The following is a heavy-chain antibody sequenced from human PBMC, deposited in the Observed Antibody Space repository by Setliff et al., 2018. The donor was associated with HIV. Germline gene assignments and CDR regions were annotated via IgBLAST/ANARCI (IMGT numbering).Heavy chain of an antibody. Sequence: SETLSLTCTVSGGSISNYYWSWIRQPPGKGLEWIGYIYPIGSPDFPSGNTVYNPSFTSRLTLSLDTSKNQFSLKLTSVTAADAALYYCTGDYNSGSNIFDYWGQGTPVTSPQ. D-gene: IGHD3-10*01. V-gene: IGHV4-4*08. CDR3: TGDYNSGSNIFDY. CDR1: GGSISNYY. CDR2: IYPIGSPDFPSGNT. J-gene: IGHJ4*02.